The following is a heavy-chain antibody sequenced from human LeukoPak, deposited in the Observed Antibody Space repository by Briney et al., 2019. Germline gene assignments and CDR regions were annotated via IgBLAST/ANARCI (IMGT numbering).Heavy chain of an antibody. CDR3: ARAIGSNFGNYFDY. V-gene: IGHV1-69*05. CDR1: GGTFSSYA. J-gene: IGHJ4*02. Sequence: GASVKVSCKASGGTFSSYAISWVRQAPGQGLEWMGGIIPIFGTANYAQKFQGRVTITTDESTSTDYMELSSLRSEDTAVYYCARAIGSNFGNYFDYWGQGTLVTVSS. D-gene: IGHD4-11*01. CDR2: IIPIFGTA.